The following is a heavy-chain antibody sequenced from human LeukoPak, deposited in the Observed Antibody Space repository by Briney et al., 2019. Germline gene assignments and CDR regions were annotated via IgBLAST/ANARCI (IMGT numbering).Heavy chain of an antibody. D-gene: IGHD2-2*03. CDR1: GFTFSSYA. CDR2: ISGSGGST. CDR3: AKVDIVVVSAADL. Sequence: GGSLRLSCAASGFTFSSYAMSWVRQAPGKGLEWVSSISGSGGSTYYADSVKGRFTISRDNSKNTLYLQMNGLRAEDTAVYYCAKVDIVVVSAADLWGQGTLVTVSS. J-gene: IGHJ5*02. V-gene: IGHV3-23*01.